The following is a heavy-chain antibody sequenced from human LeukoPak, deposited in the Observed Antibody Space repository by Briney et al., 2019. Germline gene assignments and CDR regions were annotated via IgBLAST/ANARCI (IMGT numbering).Heavy chain of an antibody. J-gene: IGHJ4*02. D-gene: IGHD3-22*01. CDR3: ARDSSGYGNVDS. CDR2: IFHSGST. CDR1: GGSISSGGYY. V-gene: IGHV4-31*03. Sequence: SETLSLTCTVSGGSISSGGYYWGWIRQHPGKGLEWIGYIFHSGSTYYNPSLKSRVTISVDTSENQFSLKLSSVTAADTAVYYCARDSSGYGNVDSWGQGTLVTVSS.